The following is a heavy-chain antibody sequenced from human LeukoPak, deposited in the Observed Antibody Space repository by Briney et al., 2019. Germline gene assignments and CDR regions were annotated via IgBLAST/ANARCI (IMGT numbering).Heavy chain of an antibody. CDR3: VKSSGSSWYMFDY. V-gene: IGHV3-64D*09. CDR2: VTSNGGST. J-gene: IGHJ4*02. CDR1: GFTFSRYA. D-gene: IGHD6-13*01. Sequence: GGSLRLSCSASGFTFSRYAMHWVRQAPGKGLEYVSGVTSNGGSTYYADSVKGRFTISRDNSKITLYLQMSTLRAEDTAVYYCVKSSGSSWYMFDYWGQGTLVTVSS.